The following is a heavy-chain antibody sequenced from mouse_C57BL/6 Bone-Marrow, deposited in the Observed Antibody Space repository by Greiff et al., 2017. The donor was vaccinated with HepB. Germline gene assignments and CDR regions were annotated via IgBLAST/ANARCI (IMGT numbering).Heavy chain of an antibody. CDR1: GFTFSSYA. Sequence: EVKLMESGGGLVKPGGSLKLSCAASGFTFSSYAMSWVRQTPEKRLEWVATISDGGSYTYYPDNVKGRFTISRDNAKNNLYLQMSHLKSEDTAMYYCASPSYWGQGTLVTVSA. V-gene: IGHV5-4*03. J-gene: IGHJ3*01. CDR3: ASPSY. CDR2: ISDGGSYT.